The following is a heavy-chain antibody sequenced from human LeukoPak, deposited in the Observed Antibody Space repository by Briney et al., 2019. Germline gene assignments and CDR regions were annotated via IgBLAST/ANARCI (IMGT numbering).Heavy chain of an antibody. J-gene: IGHJ4*02. Sequence: SETLSLTCSVSGGSSSSSSYYWGWIRQPPGKGLEWIVSIHDSGSTDYNPSLKSRVTISVDTSKNQFSLKLSSVTAADTAVYYCARLYGGNSNTYYCDYWGQGTLVTVSS. V-gene: IGHV4-39*01. CDR3: ARLYGGNSNTYYCDY. CDR2: IHDSGST. D-gene: IGHD4-23*01. CDR1: GGSSSSSSYY.